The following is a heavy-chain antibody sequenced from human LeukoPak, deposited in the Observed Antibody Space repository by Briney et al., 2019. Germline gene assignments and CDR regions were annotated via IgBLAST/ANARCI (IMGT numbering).Heavy chain of an antibody. D-gene: IGHD5-24*01. V-gene: IGHV3-23*01. J-gene: IGHJ2*01. Sequence: GGSLRLSCAASGFTFSNYAMNWVRQAPGKGLEWVSALSGSGGTTNYANSVKGRFTIPRSNSKNALYLQMNNLSVDDTAVYYYAKAVGYNTYWYFDLWGRGTLVTVSS. CDR3: AKAVGYNTYWYFDL. CDR2: LSGSGGTT. CDR1: GFTFSNYA.